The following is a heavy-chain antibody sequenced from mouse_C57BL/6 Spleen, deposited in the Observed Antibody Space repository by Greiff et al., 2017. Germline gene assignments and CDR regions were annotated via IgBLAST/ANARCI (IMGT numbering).Heavy chain of an antibody. CDR2: IDPSDSYT. J-gene: IGHJ4*01. CDR3: ARCPYGGYAMDY. V-gene: IGHV1-69*01. CDR1: GYTFTSYW. D-gene: IGHD1-1*02. Sequence: QVQLQQPGAELVMPGASVKLSCKASGYTFTSYWMHWVKQRPGQGLEWIGEIDPSDSYTNYNQKFKGKSTLTVDKSSSTAYMQLSSLTSEDSAVYYCARCPYGGYAMDYWGQGTSVTVSS.